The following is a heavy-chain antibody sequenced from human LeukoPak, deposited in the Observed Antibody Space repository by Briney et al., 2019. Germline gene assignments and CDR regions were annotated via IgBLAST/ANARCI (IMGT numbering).Heavy chain of an antibody. Sequence: PGGSLRLSCAASGFTFSSYAMSWGRQAPGEGLEWVSAFSGSGGSTYYADSGKGRFTISRDNSKNTLYLQMNSLRAEDTAVYYCAKDHTDYGDYVFDYWGQGTLVTVSS. J-gene: IGHJ4*02. V-gene: IGHV3-23*01. CDR3: AKDHTDYGDYVFDY. D-gene: IGHD4-17*01. CDR2: FSGSGGST. CDR1: GFTFSSYA.